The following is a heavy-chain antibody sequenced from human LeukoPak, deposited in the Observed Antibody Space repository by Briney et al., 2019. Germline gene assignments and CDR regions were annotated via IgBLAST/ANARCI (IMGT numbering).Heavy chain of an antibody. CDR3: ARSRYYDLRPYYYMDV. CDR1: GGSISSSSYY. CDR2: IYYSGST. D-gene: IGHD3-3*01. Sequence: KPSETLSLTCTVSGGSISSSSYYWGWIRQPPGKGLEWIGSIYYSGSTYYNPSLKSRVTISVDTSKNQFSLKLSSVTAADTAVYYCARSRYYDLRPYYYMDVWGKGTTVTVSS. J-gene: IGHJ6*03. V-gene: IGHV4-39*07.